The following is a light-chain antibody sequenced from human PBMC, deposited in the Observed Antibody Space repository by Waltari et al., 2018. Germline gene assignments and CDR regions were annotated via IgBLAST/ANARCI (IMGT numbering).Light chain of an antibody. Sequence: DIQMTQSPSTLSASVGDSVPITCRASQRAGGWVAWYQQKPGIAPKLLIYKASTLENGVPSRFSGSGFGTEFALTINSLQADDFATYYCQQYSSYSTFGQGTRVEVK. V-gene: IGKV1-5*03. J-gene: IGKJ1*01. CDR1: QRAGGW. CDR3: QQYSSYST. CDR2: KAS.